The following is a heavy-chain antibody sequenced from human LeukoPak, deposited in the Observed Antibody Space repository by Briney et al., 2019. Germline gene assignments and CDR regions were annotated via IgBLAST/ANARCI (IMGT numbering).Heavy chain of an antibody. D-gene: IGHD2-15*01. CDR3: ARAGRKYCSGGSCYYGMDV. V-gene: IGHV3-7*01. CDR2: MNHDGNEK. CDR1: GFTFSDHW. J-gene: IGHJ6*02. Sequence: GGSLRLSCAASGFTFSDHWMHWVRQAPGKGLEWVAIMNHDGNEKAYVDSVKGRFTISRDNAKNSLYLQMNSLRAEDTAVYYCARAGRKYCSGGSCYYGMDVWAKGPRSPSP.